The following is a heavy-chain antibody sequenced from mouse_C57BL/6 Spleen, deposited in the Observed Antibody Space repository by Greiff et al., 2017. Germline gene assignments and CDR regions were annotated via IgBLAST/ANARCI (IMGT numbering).Heavy chain of an antibody. D-gene: IGHD2-3*01. CDR2: IYPADGDT. J-gene: IGHJ4*01. Sequence: QVQLKESGPELVKPGASVKISCKASGYAFRSSWMNWVKQRPGKGLAWIGRIYPADGDTNYNGKFMGKDTLTADKSSSTAYMQLSSLTSEDSAVYFCATIYDGYDYAIDYWGQGTSVTVSS. CDR1: GYAFRSSW. V-gene: IGHV1-82*01. CDR3: ATIYDGYDYAIDY.